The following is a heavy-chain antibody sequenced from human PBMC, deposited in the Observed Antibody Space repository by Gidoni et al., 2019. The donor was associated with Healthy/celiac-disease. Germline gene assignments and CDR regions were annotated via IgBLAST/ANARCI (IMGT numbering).Heavy chain of an antibody. D-gene: IGHD6-6*01. Sequence: QVQLVESGGGVVQPGRSLRLPCAASGFTFSSYGMHWVRQAPGKGLEWVAVIWYDGSNKYYADSVKGRFTISRDNSKNTLYLQMNSLRAEDTAVYYCARDIAARPNWYFDLWGRGTLVTVSS. CDR2: IWYDGSNK. CDR1: GFTFSSYG. CDR3: ARDIAARPNWYFDL. V-gene: IGHV3-33*01. J-gene: IGHJ2*01.